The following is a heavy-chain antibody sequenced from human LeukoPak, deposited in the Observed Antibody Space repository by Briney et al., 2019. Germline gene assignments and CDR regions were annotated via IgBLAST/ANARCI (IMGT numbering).Heavy chain of an antibody. Sequence: SETLSLTCSVSGDSISSYYWSWIRQPPGKGLEWIGYVYYNGSTNYNPSLKSRVTISVDTSKNQFSLKLSSVTAADTAVYYCARVQGLFDYWGQGTLVTVSS. CDR2: VYYNGST. CDR3: ARVQGLFDY. V-gene: IGHV4-59*08. J-gene: IGHJ4*02. CDR1: GDSISSYY.